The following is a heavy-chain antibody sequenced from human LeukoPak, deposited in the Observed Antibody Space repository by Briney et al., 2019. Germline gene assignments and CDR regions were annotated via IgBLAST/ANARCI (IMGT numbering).Heavy chain of an antibody. CDR2: ISYDGSNK. Sequence: GGSLRLSCAASGFTFSSYAMHWVRQAPGKGLEWVAVISYDGSNKYYADSVKGRFTISRDNSKNTLYLQMNSLRAEDTAVYYCAKELSGYSYGRAFDYWGQGTLVTVSS. CDR3: AKELSGYSYGRAFDY. J-gene: IGHJ4*02. V-gene: IGHV3-30-3*01. CDR1: GFTFSSYA. D-gene: IGHD5-18*01.